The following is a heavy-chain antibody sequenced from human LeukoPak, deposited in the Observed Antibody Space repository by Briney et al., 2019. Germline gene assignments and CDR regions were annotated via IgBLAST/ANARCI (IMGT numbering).Heavy chain of an antibody. CDR2: ISSSGSAI. CDR3: ARARRDCSGGSCYPDYNWFDP. V-gene: IGHV3-48*03. CDR1: GFTFSSYE. Sequence: GGSLRRSCAASGFTFSSYEMNWVRQAPGKGLDWGSYISSSGSAIYYADSVRGRFTISRDNAKDSLYLQMNSLRAEDTAVYYCARARRDCSGGSCYPDYNWFDPWGQGTLVTVSS. J-gene: IGHJ5*02. D-gene: IGHD2-15*01.